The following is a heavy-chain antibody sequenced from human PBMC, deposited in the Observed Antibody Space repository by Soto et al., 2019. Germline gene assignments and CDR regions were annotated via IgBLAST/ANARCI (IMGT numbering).Heavy chain of an antibody. CDR2: INAGNGNT. CDR1: GYTFTSYA. V-gene: IGHV1-3*01. D-gene: IGHD3-3*01. J-gene: IGHJ6*02. Sequence: GASVKVSCKASGYTFTSYAMHWVRQAPGQRLEWMGWINAGNGNTKYSQKFQGRVTITRDTSASTAYMELSSLGSEDTAVYYCARAPSITIFGVVIPQGMDVWGQGTTVTVSS. CDR3: ARAPSITIFGVVIPQGMDV.